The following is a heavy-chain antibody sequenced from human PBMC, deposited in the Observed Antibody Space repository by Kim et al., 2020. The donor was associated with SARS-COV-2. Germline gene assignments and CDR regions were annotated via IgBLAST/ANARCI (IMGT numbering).Heavy chain of an antibody. D-gene: IGHD2-8*01. V-gene: IGHV3-21*01. J-gene: IGHJ3*02. Sequence: GGSLRLSCAASGFTFSSYSMNWVRQAPGKGLEWVSSISSSSSYIYYADSVKGRFTISRDNAKNSLYVQMNSLRAEDTAVYYCARDDVLQGRADSFDIWGQGTMVTVSS. CDR2: ISSSSSYI. CDR1: GFTFSSYS. CDR3: ARDDVLQGRADSFDI.